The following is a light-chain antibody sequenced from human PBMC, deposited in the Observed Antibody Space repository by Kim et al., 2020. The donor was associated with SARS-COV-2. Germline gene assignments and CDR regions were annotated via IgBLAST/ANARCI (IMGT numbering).Light chain of an antibody. CDR2: DAS. CDR1: QSVRSY. J-gene: IGKJ4*01. Sequence: EERASLGSSDHQSVRSYLAWYQQRPGQAPRLLIYDASNRATGIPARLSGSGSGIDFTLTISSLEPEDFAVYYCQQRSNWPPTFGGGTKVDIK. V-gene: IGKV3-11*01. CDR3: QQRSNWPPT.